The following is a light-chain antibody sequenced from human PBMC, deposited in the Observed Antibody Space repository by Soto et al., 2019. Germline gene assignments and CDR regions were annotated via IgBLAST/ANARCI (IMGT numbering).Light chain of an antibody. J-gene: IGLJ3*02. CDR1: SGHSNYA. CDR3: QTWGTGNWV. CDR2: LNTDGSH. V-gene: IGLV4-69*01. Sequence: QLVLTQSPSASASLGASVKLTCTLSSGHSNYAIAWHQQQPEKGPRYLMVLNTDGSHSKGDGIPDRFSGSSSGAERYLTISSHQSEDEADYYCQTWGTGNWVFGGGTKLTVL.